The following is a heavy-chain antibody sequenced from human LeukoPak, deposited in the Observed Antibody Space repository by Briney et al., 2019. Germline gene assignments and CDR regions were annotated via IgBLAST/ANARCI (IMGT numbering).Heavy chain of an antibody. CDR1: GFTVSSNY. V-gene: IGHV3-53*01. D-gene: IGHD4-23*01. J-gene: IGHJ4*02. CDR2: FYAGDST. Sequence: PGGSLRLSCAASGFTVSSNYMSWVRQAPGKGLEWVSVFYAGDSTYYADSVKGRFTISRDNVKNTLFLQMNRLRVEDTAIYYCAKDPVGVGGKLSYWGQGILVTVSS. CDR3: AKDPVGVGGKLSY.